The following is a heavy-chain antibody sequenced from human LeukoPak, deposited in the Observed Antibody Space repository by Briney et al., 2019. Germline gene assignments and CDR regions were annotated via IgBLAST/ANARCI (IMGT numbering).Heavy chain of an antibody. Sequence: PGGSLRLSCAASGFTFSSYAMSWVRQAPGKGLEWVSAISGSGGSTYYADSVKGRFTISRDNAKNTLHLQMNSLRAEDTAVYYCARVVRGNFDYWGQGTLVTVSS. CDR3: ARVVRGNFDY. V-gene: IGHV3-23*01. CDR2: ISGSGGST. D-gene: IGHD3-10*01. J-gene: IGHJ4*02. CDR1: GFTFSSYA.